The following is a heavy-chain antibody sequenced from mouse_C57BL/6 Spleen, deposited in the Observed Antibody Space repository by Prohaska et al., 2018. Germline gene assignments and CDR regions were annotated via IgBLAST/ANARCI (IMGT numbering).Heavy chain of an antibody. CDR1: GFTFSGFW. J-gene: IGHJ1*03. D-gene: IGHD2-1*01. CDR3: ITYGNGWYFDV. CDR2: INSDGSAI. Sequence: EVQLLETGGGLVQPGGSRGLSCEGSGFTFSGFWMSWVRKTPGKTLEWIGDINSDGSAINYAPSIKDRFTIFRDNDKSTLYLQMSNVRSEDTATYFCITYGNGWYFDVWGTGTTVTVSS. V-gene: IGHV11-2*01.